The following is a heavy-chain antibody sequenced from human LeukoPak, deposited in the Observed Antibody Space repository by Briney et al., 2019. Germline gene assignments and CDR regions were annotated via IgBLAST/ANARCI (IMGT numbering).Heavy chain of an antibody. D-gene: IGHD4-17*01. CDR2: ISYDGSNK. Sequence: AGGSLRLSCAASGFTFSSYGMHWVRQAPGKGLEWVAVISYDGSNKYYADSVKGRFTISRDNSKNTLYLQMNSLRAEDTAVYYCAKAPRGTVTTIDYWGQGTLVTVSS. CDR3: AKAPRGTVTTIDY. J-gene: IGHJ4*02. CDR1: GFTFSSYG. V-gene: IGHV3-30*18.